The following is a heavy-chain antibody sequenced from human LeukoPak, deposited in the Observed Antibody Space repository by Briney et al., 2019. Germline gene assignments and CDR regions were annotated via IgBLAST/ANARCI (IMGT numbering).Heavy chain of an antibody. J-gene: IGHJ4*02. CDR2: IIPIFGTA. D-gene: IGHD4-17*01. CDR3: ARDLVGYGDYRGTDDY. CDR1: GGTFSSYA. Sequence: SVKVSCKASGGTFSSYAISWVRQAPGQGLEWMGGIIPIFGTANYAQKFQGRVTITADESTSTAYMELSSLRSEDTAVYYCARDLVGYGDYRGTDDYWGQGTLVTVSS. V-gene: IGHV1-69*13.